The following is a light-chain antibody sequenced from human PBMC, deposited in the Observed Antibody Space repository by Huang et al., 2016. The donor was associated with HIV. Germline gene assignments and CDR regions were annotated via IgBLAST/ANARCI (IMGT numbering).Light chain of an antibody. CDR1: QDISNY. V-gene: IGKV1-33*01. CDR3: QQYDNLPIT. CDR2: DAS. J-gene: IGKJ3*01. Sequence: DIQMTQSPSSLSASVGDRVTITCQASQDISNYLNWYQQKPWKAPKLLIYDASNLETGVPSRFSGSGSVTDFTFTISSLQPEDIATYYCQQYDNLPITFGPGTKVDIK.